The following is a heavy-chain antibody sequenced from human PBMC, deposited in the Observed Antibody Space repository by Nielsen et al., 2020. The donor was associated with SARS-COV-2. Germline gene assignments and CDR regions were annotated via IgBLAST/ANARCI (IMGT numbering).Heavy chain of an antibody. CDR1: GGSISSYY. V-gene: IGHV4-59*08. CDR3: ARQQTSHSTYYYYGMDV. CDR2: IYYSGST. J-gene: IGHJ6*02. Sequence: SETLSLTCTVSGGSISSYYWSWIRQPPGKGLEWIGYIYYSGSTNYNPSLKSRVTISVDTSKNQFSLKLSSVTGADTAVYYCARQQTSHSTYYYYGMDVWGQGTTVTVSS.